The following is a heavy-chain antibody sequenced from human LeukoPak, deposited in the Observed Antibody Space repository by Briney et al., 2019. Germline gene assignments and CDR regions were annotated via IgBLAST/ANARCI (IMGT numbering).Heavy chain of an antibody. Sequence: ALVKASCKASGYTFTSYGIRWVRQAPGHGLEWMGWISAYNGNTNYAQKLQGRVTMTTDTSTSTAYMELRSLRSDDTAVYYCARGGYCSSTSCYYFDYWGQGTLVTVSS. CDR2: ISAYNGNT. CDR3: ARGGYCSSTSCYYFDY. CDR1: GYTFTSYG. J-gene: IGHJ4*02. V-gene: IGHV1-18*01. D-gene: IGHD2-2*01.